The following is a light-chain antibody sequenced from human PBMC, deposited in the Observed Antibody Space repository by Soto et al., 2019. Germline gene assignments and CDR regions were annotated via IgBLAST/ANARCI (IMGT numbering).Light chain of an antibody. Sequence: IPLTQSPSSLSASVGDRVTITCRASQGISSYLAWYQQKPGKAPKLLIYAASTLQSGVPSRFSGGGSGTDFTLTISSLEPEDVAVYYCQQRSQWPPMTFGQGTKV. CDR1: QGISSY. CDR2: AAS. CDR3: QQRSQWPPMT. V-gene: IGKV1-9*01. J-gene: IGKJ1*01.